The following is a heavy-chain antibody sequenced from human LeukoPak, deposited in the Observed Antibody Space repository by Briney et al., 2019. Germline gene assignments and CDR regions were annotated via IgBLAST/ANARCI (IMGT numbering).Heavy chain of an antibody. J-gene: IGHJ4*02. Sequence: GGSLRLSCAASGFTFSNYGMHWVRQAPGKGLEWVAFIRYDGSNKYSADSMKGRFTISRDNSKNTLYLQMNSLRAEDTAVYYCAKDTYTSSWPYYFDYWGQGTLVTVSS. CDR1: GFTFSNYG. CDR3: AKDTYTSSWPYYFDY. CDR2: IRYDGSNK. D-gene: IGHD6-13*01. V-gene: IGHV3-30*02.